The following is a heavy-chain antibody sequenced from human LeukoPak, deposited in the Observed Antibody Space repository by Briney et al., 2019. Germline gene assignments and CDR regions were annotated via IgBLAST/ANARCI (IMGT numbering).Heavy chain of an antibody. CDR1: GYSFTSFG. J-gene: IGHJ3*01. V-gene: IGHV7-4-1*02. CDR3: ARTSGLDF. Sequence: ASVKVSCTASGYSFTSFGMSWVRQAPGQGLEWMAWINTNTGNPTYAQGFTGRFVFSLDTSVSTAYLQISSLRAEDTAVYYCARTSGLDFWGQGTMITVSS. CDR2: INTNTGNP. D-gene: IGHD2-15*01.